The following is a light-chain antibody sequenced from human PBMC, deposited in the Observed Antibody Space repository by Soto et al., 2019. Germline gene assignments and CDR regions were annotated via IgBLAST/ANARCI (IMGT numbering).Light chain of an antibody. J-gene: IGLJ1*01. CDR1: SSDVGGYNY. Sequence: QSALTQPASVSGSPGQSITISCTGTSSDVGGYNYVSWFQQHPGKAPKLMIYDVRNRPSGISNRFSGSTSGNTASLTISGLQAEAAADYYCNSYTSSSTYVFGTGTKVTVL. V-gene: IGLV2-14*01. CDR3: NSYTSSSTYV. CDR2: DVR.